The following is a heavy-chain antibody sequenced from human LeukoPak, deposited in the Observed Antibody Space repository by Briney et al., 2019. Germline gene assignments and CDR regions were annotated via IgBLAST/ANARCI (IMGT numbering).Heavy chain of an antibody. CDR3: AKDYYDILTGRSYYFDY. CDR2: ISGSGGST. V-gene: IGHV3-23*01. D-gene: IGHD3-9*01. Sequence: PGGSLRLSCAASGFTFSSYAMSWVRQAPGKGLEWVSAISGSGGSTYYADSVKGRFTISRDNSKNTLHLQMNSLRAEDTAVYYCAKDYYDILTGRSYYFDYWGQGTLVTVSS. CDR1: GFTFSSYA. J-gene: IGHJ4*02.